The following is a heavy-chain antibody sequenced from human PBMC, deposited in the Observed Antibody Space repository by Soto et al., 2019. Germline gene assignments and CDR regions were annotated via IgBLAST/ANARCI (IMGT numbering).Heavy chain of an antibody. V-gene: IGHV4-4*02. J-gene: IGHJ4*02. CDR1: GGSISNSNC. CDR2: IYHRGST. Sequence: SPTNAVAGGSISNSNCWSWVGQPPGKGLEWIREIYHRGSTSYNPSLKSRVTISVDKSKNQFSLELSSVTAADTAVYYCATLFAFDWGQGTLVTV. CDR3: ATLFAFD. D-gene: IGHD2-21*01.